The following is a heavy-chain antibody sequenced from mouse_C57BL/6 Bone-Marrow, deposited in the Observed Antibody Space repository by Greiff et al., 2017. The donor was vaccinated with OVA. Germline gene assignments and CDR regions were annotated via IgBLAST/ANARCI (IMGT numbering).Heavy chain of an antibody. D-gene: IGHD4-1*01. CDR1: GYTFTDYY. CDR3: ARSISPNWHWYFDV. V-gene: IGHV1-26*01. CDR2: INPNNGGT. Sequence: EVQLQQSGPELVKPGASVKISCKASGYTFTDYYMNWVKQSHGKSLEWIGDINPNNGGTSYNQKFKGKATLTVDKSSSTAYMELRSLTSEDSAVYYCARSISPNWHWYFDVWGTGTTVTVSS. J-gene: IGHJ1*03.